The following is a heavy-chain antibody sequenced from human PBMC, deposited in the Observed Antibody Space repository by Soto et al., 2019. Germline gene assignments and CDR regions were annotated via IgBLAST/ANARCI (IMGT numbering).Heavy chain of an antibody. CDR3: ARSPNYYYYGFDV. CDR1: GGSASSGDYF. CDR2: IYYSGST. J-gene: IGHJ6*02. Sequence: SETLSLTCTVSGGSASSGDYFWSWLRQSPGKRLEWIAYIYYSGSTNYNPSLKSRATISVDTSKSQVSLTLTSMTAADAALYYCARSPNYYYYGFDVWGQGTAVTVSS. D-gene: IGHD3-10*01. V-gene: IGHV4-61*08.